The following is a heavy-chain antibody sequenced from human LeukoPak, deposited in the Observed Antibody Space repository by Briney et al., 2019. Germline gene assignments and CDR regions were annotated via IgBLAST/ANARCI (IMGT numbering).Heavy chain of an antibody. J-gene: IGHJ4*02. CDR1: GFTFSSYE. Sequence: GGSLRLSCAASGFTFSSYEMNWVRQAPGKGLEWVSYISSSGSTIYYADSVKGRFTISRDNSKNTLYLQMNSLRAEDTAVYYCARGGSVVITTAYFDYWGQGTLVTVPS. CDR2: ISSSGSTI. CDR3: ARGGSVVITTAYFDY. V-gene: IGHV3-48*03. D-gene: IGHD3-22*01.